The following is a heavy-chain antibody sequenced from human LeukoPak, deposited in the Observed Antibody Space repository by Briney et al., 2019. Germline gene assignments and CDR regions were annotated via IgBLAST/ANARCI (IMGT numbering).Heavy chain of an antibody. V-gene: IGHV3-11*06. D-gene: IGHD3-3*01. Sequence: PGGSLRLSCAASGFTFSDYYLSWIRQTPGKGLEWVSYISSSGSYTNYADSVKGRFTISRGNASNLLYLQMNSLRAEDTAVYYCARGGRFDFDYWGQGTLVTVSS. CDR3: ARGGRFDFDY. J-gene: IGHJ4*02. CDR1: GFTFSDYY. CDR2: ISSSGSYT.